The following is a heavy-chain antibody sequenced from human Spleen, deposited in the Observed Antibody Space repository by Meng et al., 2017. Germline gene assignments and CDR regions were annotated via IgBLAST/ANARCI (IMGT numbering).Heavy chain of an antibody. CDR3: ARDGVVGAVNWFDP. D-gene: IGHD1-26*01. V-gene: IGHV4-34*01. CDR2: INHSGST. J-gene: IGHJ5*02. Sequence: QVQVQRWGEGLLKPSETRSLTCVVSGGSFSDYYWSWIRQPPGKGLEWIGEINHSGSTNYNPSLKSRVTISVDKSKNQFSLKLSSVTAADTAVYYCARDGVVGAVNWFDPWGQGTLVTVSS. CDR1: GGSFSDYY.